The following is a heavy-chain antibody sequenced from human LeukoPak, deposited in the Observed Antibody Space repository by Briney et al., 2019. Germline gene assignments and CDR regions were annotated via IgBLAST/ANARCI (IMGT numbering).Heavy chain of an antibody. Sequence: PLETLSLTCTVSGGSISSGGYYWSWIRQHPGKGLEWIGYIYYSGSTYYNPSLKSRVTISVDTSKNQFSLKLSSVTAADTAVYYCAREITMVRSNWFDPWGQGTLVTVSS. J-gene: IGHJ5*02. D-gene: IGHD3-10*01. V-gene: IGHV4-31*03. CDR1: GGSISSGGYY. CDR2: IYYSGST. CDR3: AREITMVRSNWFDP.